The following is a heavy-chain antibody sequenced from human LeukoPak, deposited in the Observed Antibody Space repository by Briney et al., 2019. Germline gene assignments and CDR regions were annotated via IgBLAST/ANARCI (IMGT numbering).Heavy chain of an antibody. CDR3: ARGTWYNWNYLNYMDV. D-gene: IGHD1-7*01. CDR2: ISSSSSYI. V-gene: IGHV3-21*01. J-gene: IGHJ6*03. Sequence: GGSLRLSCAASGSSSSSYNMNWVRQAPGKGLEWVSSISSSSSYIYYADSVKGRFTISRDNAKNSLYLQMNSLRAEDTAVYYCARGTWYNWNYLNYMDVWGKGTTVTVSS. CDR1: GSSSSSYN.